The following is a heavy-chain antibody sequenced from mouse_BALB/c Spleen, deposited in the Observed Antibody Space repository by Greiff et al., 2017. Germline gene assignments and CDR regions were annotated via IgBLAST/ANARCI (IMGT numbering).Heavy chain of an antibody. CDR2: IRNKANGYTT. J-gene: IGHJ4*01. D-gene: IGHD2-4*01. V-gene: IGHV7-3*02. Sequence: EVQRVESGGGLVQPGGSLRLSCATSGFTFTDYYMSWVRQPPGKALEWLGFIRNKANGYTTEYSASVKGRFTISRDNSQSILYLQMNTLRAEDSATYYCARDRDDYPYYYAMDYWGQGTSVTVSS. CDR3: ARDRDDYPYYYAMDY. CDR1: GFTFTDYY.